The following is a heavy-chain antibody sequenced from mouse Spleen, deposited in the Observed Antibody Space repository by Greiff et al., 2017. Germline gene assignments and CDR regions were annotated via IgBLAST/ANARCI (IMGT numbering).Heavy chain of an antibody. CDR2: ISYSGST. Sequence: EVKLVESGPSLVKPSQTLSLTCSVTGDSISSGYWNWIRKFPGNKLEYMGYISYSGSTYYNPSLKSRISITRDTSKNQYYLQLNSVTTEDTATYYCASALGTWFAYWGQGTLVTVSA. J-gene: IGHJ3*01. CDR3: ASALGTWFAY. D-gene: IGHD4-1*01. V-gene: IGHV3-8*02. CDR1: GDSISSGY.